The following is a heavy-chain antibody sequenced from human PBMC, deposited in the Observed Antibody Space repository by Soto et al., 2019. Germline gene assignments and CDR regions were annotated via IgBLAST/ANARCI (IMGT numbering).Heavy chain of an antibody. J-gene: IGHJ5*02. CDR2: IHHSGTT. CDR1: GGSISSSNW. CDR3: ARVRECSSGTRCYLDL. Sequence: SETLSLTCAVSGGSISSSNWWHWVRQPPGKGLEWIGEIHHSGTTNYNPSLKSRVAISVDKSKNQFSLKLNSVTAADTAVYYCARVRECSSGTRCYLDLWGQGXLVTVYS. V-gene: IGHV4-4*02. D-gene: IGHD2-2*01.